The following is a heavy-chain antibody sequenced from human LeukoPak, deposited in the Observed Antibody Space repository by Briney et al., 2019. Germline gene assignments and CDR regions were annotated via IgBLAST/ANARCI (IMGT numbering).Heavy chain of an antibody. V-gene: IGHV3-23*01. D-gene: IGHD1-14*01. CDR3: AKELNRNQRLGEFDY. CDR2: ISGSGGST. CDR1: GFTFSSYA. Sequence: GGSLGLSCAASGFTFSSYAMSWVRQAPGKGLEWVSAISGSGGSTYYADSVKGRFTISRDNSKNTLYLQMNSLRAEDTAVYYCAKELNRNQRLGEFDYWGQGTLVTVSS. J-gene: IGHJ4*02.